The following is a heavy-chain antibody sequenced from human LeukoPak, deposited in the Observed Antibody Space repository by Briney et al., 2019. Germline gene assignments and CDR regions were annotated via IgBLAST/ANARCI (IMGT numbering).Heavy chain of an antibody. CDR1: GFTFRSYS. Sequence: GGSLRLSFSASGFTFRSYSMNSGRQAPGKGLGWVSSISSSSSYIYYADSVKGRFTNSRDNAKDSLYLQLNSLRAEDTAVCYCARGDMHSPPDYWGQGTLLTVSS. D-gene: IGHD2-15*01. CDR2: ISSSSSYI. CDR3: ARGDMHSPPDY. J-gene: IGHJ4*02. V-gene: IGHV3-21*01.